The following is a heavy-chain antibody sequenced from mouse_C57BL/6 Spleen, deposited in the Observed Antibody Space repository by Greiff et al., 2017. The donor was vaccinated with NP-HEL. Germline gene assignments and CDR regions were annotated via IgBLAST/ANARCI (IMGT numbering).Heavy chain of an antibody. J-gene: IGHJ3*01. CDR2: INNDGSST. Sequence: EVKLVESEGGVVQPGSSMKLSCTASGFTFSDYYMAWVRQVPEKGLEWVANINNDGSSTYYLDYLKSRFIISRDNAKNILYLQMSSLKSEDTARYYCAREDYDYDGAFAYWGQGTLVTVSA. CDR1: GFTFSDYY. V-gene: IGHV5-16*01. CDR3: AREDYDYDGAFAY. D-gene: IGHD2-4*01.